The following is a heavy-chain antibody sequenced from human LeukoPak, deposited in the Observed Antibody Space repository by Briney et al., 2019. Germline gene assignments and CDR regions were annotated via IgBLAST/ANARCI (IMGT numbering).Heavy chain of an antibody. CDR3: ARVYSSSSYFDY. CDR1: RGSISPYF. Sequence: PSETLSLTCTVSRGSISPYFWSWIRQPPGKGLEWIGRIYTSGSTNYNPSLKSRVTMSVDTSKNQFSLKLSSVTAADTAVYYCARVYSSSSYFDYWGQGTLVTVSS. D-gene: IGHD6-6*01. CDR2: IYTSGST. V-gene: IGHV4-4*07. J-gene: IGHJ4*02.